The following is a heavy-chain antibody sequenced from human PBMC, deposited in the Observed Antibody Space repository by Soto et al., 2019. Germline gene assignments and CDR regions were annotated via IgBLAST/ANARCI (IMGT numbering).Heavy chain of an antibody. D-gene: IGHD1-26*01. Sequence: NPSETLSLTCTVSGGSISSSSYYWGWIRQPPGKGLEWIGSIYYSGSTYYNPSLKSRVTISVDTSKNQFSLKLSSVTAADTAVYYCARAGWEPNSNAFDIWGQGTMVTVSS. J-gene: IGHJ3*02. CDR1: GGSISSSSYY. CDR2: IYYSGST. V-gene: IGHV4-39*01. CDR3: ARAGWEPNSNAFDI.